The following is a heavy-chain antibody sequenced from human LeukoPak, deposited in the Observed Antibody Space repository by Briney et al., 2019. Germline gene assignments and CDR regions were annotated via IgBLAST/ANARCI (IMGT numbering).Heavy chain of an antibody. V-gene: IGHV1-69*04. CDR2: IIPILGIA. CDR3: ARDIRYDSSGYYYEYY. Sequence: SVKVSCKASGYTFTSYAISWVRQAPGQGLEWMGRIIPILGIANYAQKFQGRVTITADKSTSTAYMELSSLRSEDTAVYYCARDIRYDSSGYYYEYYWGQGTLVTVSS. CDR1: GYTFTSYA. J-gene: IGHJ4*02. D-gene: IGHD3-22*01.